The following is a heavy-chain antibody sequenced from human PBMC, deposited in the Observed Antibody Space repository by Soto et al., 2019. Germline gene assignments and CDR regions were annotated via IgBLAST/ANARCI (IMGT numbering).Heavy chain of an antibody. J-gene: IGHJ6*02. V-gene: IGHV3-48*03. CDR1: GFDFSSYE. CDR3: ARDPTAARLAYCYGMDV. Sequence: GGSLRLSCEASGFDFSSYEMNWVRQAPGKGLEWVSYISSSGSTIYYADSVKGRFTISRDNAKNSLYLQMNSLRAEDTAVYYCARDPTAARLAYCYGMDVWGQGTTVTVSS. CDR2: ISSSGSTI. D-gene: IGHD6-6*01.